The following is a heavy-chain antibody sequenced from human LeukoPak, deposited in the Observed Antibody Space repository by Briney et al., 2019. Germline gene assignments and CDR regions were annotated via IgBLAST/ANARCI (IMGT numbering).Heavy chain of an antibody. CDR2: ISGSGGST. V-gene: IGHV3-23*01. D-gene: IGHD3-22*01. J-gene: IGHJ4*02. Sequence: GGSLRLSCAASGFTFSSYAMSWVRQAPGKGLEWVSAISGSGGSTYYADSVKGRFTISRDNSKNTLYLQMNSLRAEDTAVYYCAKEGSGYYDSSGYSAYWGQGTLVTVSS. CDR1: GFTFSSYA. CDR3: AKEGSGYYDSSGYSAY.